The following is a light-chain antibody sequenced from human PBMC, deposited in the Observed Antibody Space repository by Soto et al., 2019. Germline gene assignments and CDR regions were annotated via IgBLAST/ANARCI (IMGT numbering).Light chain of an antibody. CDR2: EVS. V-gene: IGLV2-8*01. CDR3: STWDVTLNALI. J-gene: IGLJ2*01. Sequence: QSALTQPPSASGSPGQSVTISCTGTSSDVGGYNYVSWYQQHPGKAPKLMIYEVSERPSGVPDRFSGSKSSNTASLTISGLQSDDEADYYCSTWDVTLNALIFGGGTKLTVL. CDR1: SSDVGGYNY.